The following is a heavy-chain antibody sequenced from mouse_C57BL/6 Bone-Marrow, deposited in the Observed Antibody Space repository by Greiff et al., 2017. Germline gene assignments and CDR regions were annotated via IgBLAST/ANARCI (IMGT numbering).Heavy chain of an antibody. J-gene: IGHJ2*01. Sequence: EVQLQESGPGLVKPSPSLSLTCSVTGYSITSGYYWNWIRQFPGNKLEWMGYISYDGSNNYNPYLKNRISITRDTSKNQFFLKLNSVTTEDTATYYCARATTVPDYWGQGTTLTVSS. CDR3: ARATTVPDY. D-gene: IGHD1-1*01. V-gene: IGHV3-6*01. CDR2: ISYDGSN. CDR1: GYSITSGYY.